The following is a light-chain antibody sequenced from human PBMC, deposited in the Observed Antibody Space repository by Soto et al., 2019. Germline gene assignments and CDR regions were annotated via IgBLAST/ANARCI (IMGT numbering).Light chain of an antibody. J-gene: IGKJ2*01. CDR1: QSISSY. V-gene: IGKV1-39*01. Sequence: DIQMTQPPSSLSASVGDRVTITCRASQSISSYLNWYQQKPGKAPKLLIYAASSLQSGVSSRFSGSVYRPHFALTISSLQHEDFATYYCQLIYSTPPSVGQGTKLEIK. CDR3: QLIYSTPPS. CDR2: AAS.